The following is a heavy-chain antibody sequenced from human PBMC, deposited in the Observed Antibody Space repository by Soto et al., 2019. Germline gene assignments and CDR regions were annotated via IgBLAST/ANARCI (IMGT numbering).Heavy chain of an antibody. CDR2: MNPGSGDT. CDR1: RYSLTNND. V-gene: IGHV1-8*01. CDR3: ATMQTFGSLNWFEP. J-gene: IGHJ5*02. Sequence: ASVKVSCKASRYSLTNNDVTWVRQATGQGLEWMGSMNPGSGDTGYAQKFQGRVTMTRDISIATAYMELSSLRSDDTAIYYCATMQTFGSLNWFEPWGQGTLINSSS. D-gene: IGHD3-16*01.